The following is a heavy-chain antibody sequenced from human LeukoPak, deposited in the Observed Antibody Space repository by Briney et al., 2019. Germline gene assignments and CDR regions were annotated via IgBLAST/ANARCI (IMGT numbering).Heavy chain of an antibody. V-gene: IGHV1-2*02. CDR1: GYPFTGHY. D-gene: IGHD5-18*01. CDR3: AKATSSNSHGQPSDF. Sequence: GASVKISCKASGYPFTGHYIHWVRQAPGQGLEWMGWINPNRGGTNYAQKFQGRVTMTRDTSISTAYMELNRLTSDDTAVYYCAKATSSNSHGQPSDFWGQGTLLTVSS. J-gene: IGHJ4*02. CDR2: INPNRGGT.